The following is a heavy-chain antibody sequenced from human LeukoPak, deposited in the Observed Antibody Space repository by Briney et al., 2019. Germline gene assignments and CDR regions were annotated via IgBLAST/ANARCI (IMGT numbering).Heavy chain of an antibody. CDR3: ATKGGSYCSGGSCYDY. CDR2: IIPILGIA. D-gene: IGHD2-15*01. J-gene: IGHJ4*02. CDR1: GGTFSSYA. Sequence: ASVKVSCKASGGTFSSYAISWVRQAPGQGLEWMGSIIPILGIANYAQKFQGRVTITADKSTSTAYMELSSLRSEDTAVYYCATKGGSYCSGGSCYDYWGQGTLVTVSS. V-gene: IGHV1-69*04.